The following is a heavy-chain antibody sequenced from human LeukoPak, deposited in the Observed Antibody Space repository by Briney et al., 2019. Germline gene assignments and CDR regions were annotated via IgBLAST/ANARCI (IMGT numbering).Heavy chain of an antibody. CDR1: SGSFSSSSYF. CDR3: ARLRGGVQLWGD. V-gene: IGHV4-39*01. CDR2: INYSGTT. Sequence: SETLSLTCTVSSGSFSSSSYFCGWIRQSPGMGLEWIATINYSGTTYYNPSLKSRVTTSVDTPRNQFSLKLTSVTAADTAVYYCARLRGGVQLWGDWGQGALVTVSS. D-gene: IGHD3-10*01. J-gene: IGHJ4*01.